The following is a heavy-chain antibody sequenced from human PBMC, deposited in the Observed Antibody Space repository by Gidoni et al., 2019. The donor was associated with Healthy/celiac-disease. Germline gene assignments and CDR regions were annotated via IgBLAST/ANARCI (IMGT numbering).Heavy chain of an antibody. CDR2: INHRGST. CDR3: ARGRSCSSTSCRGVVTTAYYFDY. V-gene: IGHV4-34*01. D-gene: IGHD2-2*01. CDR1: GGSFSGYY. J-gene: IGHJ4*02. Sequence: QVQLQQWGAGLLKPSETLSLTCAVYGGSFSGYYWSWIRQPPGKGLEWIGEINHRGSTNYNPSLKSRVTISVDTSKNQFSLKLSSVTAADTAVYYCARGRSCSSTSCRGVVTTAYYFDYWGQGTLVTVSS.